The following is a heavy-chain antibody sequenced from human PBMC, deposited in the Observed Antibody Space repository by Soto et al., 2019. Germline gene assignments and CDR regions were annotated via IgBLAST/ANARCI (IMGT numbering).Heavy chain of an antibody. CDR3: ARVVGTIFGVVAPCDY. J-gene: IGHJ4*02. Sequence: PGGSLRLSCAASGFTFSSYSMNWVRQAPGKGLEWVSSISSSSSYIYYADSVKGRFTISRDNAKNSLYLQMNSLRAEDTAVYYCARVVGTIFGVVAPCDYWGQGTLVTVS. D-gene: IGHD3-3*01. CDR1: GFTFSSYS. V-gene: IGHV3-21*01. CDR2: ISSSSSYI.